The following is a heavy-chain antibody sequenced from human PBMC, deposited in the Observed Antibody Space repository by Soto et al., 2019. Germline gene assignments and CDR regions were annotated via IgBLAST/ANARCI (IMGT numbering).Heavy chain of an antibody. D-gene: IGHD1-1*01. CDR1: GFMFSNHG. Sequence: GGSLRLSCAASGFMFSNHGMHWVRQAPGKGLEWVAVIWSDGNNRYYADSVKGRFTISRDNSKNTVYLQMNSLRAEDTAVYYCVRGDNWNDEASDYWGQGTLVTVSX. CDR2: IWSDGNNR. V-gene: IGHV3-33*01. CDR3: VRGDNWNDEASDY. J-gene: IGHJ4*02.